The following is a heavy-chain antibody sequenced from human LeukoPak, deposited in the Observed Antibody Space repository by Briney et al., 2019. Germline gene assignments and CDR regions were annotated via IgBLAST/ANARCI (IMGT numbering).Heavy chain of an antibody. CDR1: GYTFTSYG. CDR3: AKDSRPLQIREGDSSGYWDY. D-gene: IGHD3-22*01. CDR2: ISAYNGNT. Sequence: ASVKVSCKASGYTFTSYGISWVRQAPGQGLEWMGWISAYNGNTNYAQKLQGRVTMTTDTSTSTAYMELRSLRSDDTAVYYCAKDSRPLQIREGDSSGYWDYWGQGTLVTVSS. V-gene: IGHV1-18*01. J-gene: IGHJ4*02.